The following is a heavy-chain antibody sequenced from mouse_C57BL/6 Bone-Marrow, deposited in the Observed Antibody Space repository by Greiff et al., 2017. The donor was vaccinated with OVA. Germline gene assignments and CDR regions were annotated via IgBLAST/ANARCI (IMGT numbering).Heavy chain of an antibody. CDR1: GYTFTSYG. V-gene: IGHV1-81*01. Sequence: QVQLKESGAELARPGASVKLSCKASGYTFTSYGISWVKQRTGQGLEWIGEIYPRSGNTYYNEKFKGKATLTADKSSSTAYMELRSLTSEDSAVYFCASPLTFYYFDYWGQGTTLTVSS. CDR2: IYPRSGNT. J-gene: IGHJ2*01. CDR3: ASPLTFYYFDY. D-gene: IGHD1-1*01.